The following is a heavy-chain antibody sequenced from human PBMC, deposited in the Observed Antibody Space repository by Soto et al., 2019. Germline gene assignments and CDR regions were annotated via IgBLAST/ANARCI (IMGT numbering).Heavy chain of an antibody. J-gene: IGHJ4*02. Sequence: HPGGSLRLSCAASGFTFSSYAMHWVRQAPGKGLEWVAVISYDGSNKYYADSVKGRFTISRDNSKNTLYLQMNSLRAEDTAVYYCARGWLHRRFDYWGQGTLVTVSS. D-gene: IGHD5-12*01. CDR3: ARGWLHRRFDY. CDR1: GFTFSSYA. V-gene: IGHV3-30-3*01. CDR2: ISYDGSNK.